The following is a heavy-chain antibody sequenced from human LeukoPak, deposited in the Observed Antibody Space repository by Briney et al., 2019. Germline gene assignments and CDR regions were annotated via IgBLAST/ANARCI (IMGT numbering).Heavy chain of an antibody. J-gene: IGHJ6*02. V-gene: IGHV1-2*02. CDR3: AREQIQLWLQLYYYYGMDV. Sequence: ASVKVSCKASGYTFTGYYMHWVRHAPGQGLEWMGWINPNSGGTNYAQKFQGRVTMTRDTSISTAYMELSRLRSDDTAVYYCAREQIQLWLQLYYYYGMDVWGQGTTVTVSS. D-gene: IGHD5-18*01. CDR2: INPNSGGT. CDR1: GYTFTGYY.